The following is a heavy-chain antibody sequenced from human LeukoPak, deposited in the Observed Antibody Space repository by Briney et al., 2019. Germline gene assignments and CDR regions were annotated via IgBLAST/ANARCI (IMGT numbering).Heavy chain of an antibody. CDR3: ARDGGGRNLGNYYDSSGYHKD. D-gene: IGHD3-22*01. V-gene: IGHV1-2*02. CDR1: GYTFTGYY. J-gene: IGHJ4*02. Sequence: GPSVKVSCKASGYTFTGYYMHWVRQAPGQGLEWMGWINPNSGGTNYAQKFQGRVTMTRDTSISTAYMELSRLRSDDTAVYYCARDGGGRNLGNYYDSSGYHKDWGQGTLVTVSS. CDR2: INPNSGGT.